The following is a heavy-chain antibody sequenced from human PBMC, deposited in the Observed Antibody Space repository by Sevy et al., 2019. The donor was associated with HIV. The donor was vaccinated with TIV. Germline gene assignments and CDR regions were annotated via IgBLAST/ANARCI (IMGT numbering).Heavy chain of an antibody. V-gene: IGHV3-23*01. CDR3: AKDRYYYDSSGIPTYDY. CDR1: GFTFSSYA. J-gene: IGHJ4*02. Sequence: GGYLRLSCAASGFTFSSYAMSWVRQAPGKGLEWVSAISGSGGSTYYADSVKGRFTISRDNSKNTLYLQMNSLRAEDTAVYYCAKDRYYYDSSGIPTYDYWGQGTLVTVSS. D-gene: IGHD3-22*01. CDR2: ISGSGGST.